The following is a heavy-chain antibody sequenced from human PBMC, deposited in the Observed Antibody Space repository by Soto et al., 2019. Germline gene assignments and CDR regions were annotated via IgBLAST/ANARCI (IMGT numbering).Heavy chain of an antibody. D-gene: IGHD4-4*01. CDR2: IYYSGST. J-gene: IGHJ5*02. CDR1: GGSISSYY. Sequence: SETLSLTCTVSGGSISSYYWSWIRQTPGKGLEWIGYIYYSGSTNYNPSLKSRVTISVDTSKNQFSLKLSSVTAADTAVYYCARGRDDYSNSEFDPWGQGTLVTVSS. CDR3: ARGRDDYSNSEFDP. V-gene: IGHV4-59*08.